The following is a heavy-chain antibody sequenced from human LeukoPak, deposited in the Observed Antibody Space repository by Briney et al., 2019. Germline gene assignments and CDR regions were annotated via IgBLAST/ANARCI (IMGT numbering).Heavy chain of an antibody. V-gene: IGHV5-10-1*01. CDR3: ARVGDYGSGAYYTTGFDY. CDR1: GYTFTTYR. J-gene: IGHJ4*02. D-gene: IGHD3-10*01. Sequence: GESLKISCQGFGYTFTTYRITWVRQMPGKGLEWMGRIDPSDSHTNYGPSLQGHVTISGDKSISTAYLQWSSLKASDTAMYYCARVGDYGSGAYYTTGFDYWGQGTLVTVSS. CDR2: IDPSDSHT.